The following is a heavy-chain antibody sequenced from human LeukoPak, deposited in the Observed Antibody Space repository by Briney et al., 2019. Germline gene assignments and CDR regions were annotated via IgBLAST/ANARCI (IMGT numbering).Heavy chain of an antibody. Sequence: GASLKISCKAFGYSFSNYWIGWVRRMPGKALEWMGIIYPPDSDTRYSPSFQGQVTISVDTSITTAYLQWSSLKASDTAMYYCARNRDSDYWGQGTLVTVSS. CDR1: GYSFSNYW. J-gene: IGHJ4*02. CDR2: IYPPDSDT. D-gene: IGHD2/OR15-2a*01. V-gene: IGHV5-51*01. CDR3: ARNRDSDY.